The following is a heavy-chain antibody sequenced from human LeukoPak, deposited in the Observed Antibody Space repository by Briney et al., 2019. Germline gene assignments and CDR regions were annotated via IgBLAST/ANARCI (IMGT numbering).Heavy chain of an antibody. Sequence: GASVKVSCKPSGYSFTRKGISWVRQAPGQGLEWMAWISANSGDTKFAQNFQDRVTLTTDTSTSTAYMELRGLRSDDTAVYYCARDVDFAFDYWGQGTLVTVSS. D-gene: IGHD3-9*01. CDR3: ARDVDFAFDY. CDR2: ISANSGDT. J-gene: IGHJ4*02. V-gene: IGHV1-18*01. CDR1: GYSFTRKG.